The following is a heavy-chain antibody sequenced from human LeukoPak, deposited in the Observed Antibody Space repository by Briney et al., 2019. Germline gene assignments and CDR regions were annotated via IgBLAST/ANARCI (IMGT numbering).Heavy chain of an antibody. CDR3: ARPPPGSSGWFDYFDY. D-gene: IGHD6-19*01. CDR2: IIPIFGTA. CDR1: GGTFSSYA. J-gene: IGHJ4*02. V-gene: IGHV1-69*13. Sequence: ASVKVSCKASGGTFSSYAISWVRQAPGQGLERMGGIIPIFGTANYAQKFQGRVTITADESTSTAYMELSSLRSEDTAVYYCARPPPGSSGWFDYFDYWGQGTLVTVSS.